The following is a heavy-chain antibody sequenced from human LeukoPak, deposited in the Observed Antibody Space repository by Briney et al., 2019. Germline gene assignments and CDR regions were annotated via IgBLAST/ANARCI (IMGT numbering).Heavy chain of an antibody. CDR2: IKSKADGGAT. V-gene: IGHV3-15*01. D-gene: IGHD4-17*01. J-gene: IGHJ4*02. CDR3: TTDSHDYGDYGRGY. CDR1: GFTFSNAW. Sequence: GGSLRLSRAASGFTFSNAWMSWVRQAPGKGLEWVGRIKSKADGGATDYEAPVKGRFTISRDDSKNTLYLQMNSLKTEDTAVYYCTTDSHDYGDYGRGYWGQGTLVTVSS.